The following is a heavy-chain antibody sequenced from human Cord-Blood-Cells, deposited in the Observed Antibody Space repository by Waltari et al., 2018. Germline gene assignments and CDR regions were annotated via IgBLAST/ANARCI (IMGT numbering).Heavy chain of an antibody. CDR2: ISYDGSNK. CDR1: GFTFSSYA. CDR3: ARDPYDSSGYYFDY. Sequence: QVQLVESGGGVVQPGRSLRLSCAASGFTFSSYAMHWVRQAPGKGLEWVAFISYDGSNKYYADSVKGRFTISRDNSKNTLYLQMNSLRAEDTAVYYCARDPYDSSGYYFDYWGQGTLVTVSS. D-gene: IGHD3-22*01. V-gene: IGHV3-30-3*01. J-gene: IGHJ4*02.